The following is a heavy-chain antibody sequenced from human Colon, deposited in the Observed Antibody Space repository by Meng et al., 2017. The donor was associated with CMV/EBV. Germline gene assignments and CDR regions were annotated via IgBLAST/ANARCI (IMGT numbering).Heavy chain of an antibody. CDR1: GGSFTTNSYC. Sequence: QLQLEESGPALVKPSETLSLTCSVSGGSFTTNSYCWAWIRQPPGKGLEYIGSIYNSGSTYYNASLKSRVTMSVDTSKNQFSLKLSSVTAADTAKYYCARGVLNFFDYWGQGTLVTVSS. D-gene: IGHD3-10*01. J-gene: IGHJ4*02. CDR2: IYNSGST. CDR3: ARGVLNFFDY. V-gene: IGHV4-39*07.